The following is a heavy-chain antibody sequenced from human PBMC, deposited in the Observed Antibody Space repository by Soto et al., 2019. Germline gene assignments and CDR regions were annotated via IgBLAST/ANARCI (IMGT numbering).Heavy chain of an antibody. J-gene: IGHJ4*02. CDR1: GGSFSGYF. V-gene: IGHV4-34*01. CDR2: INHFGSR. CDR3: ARGSYSSSSHIDY. Sequence: SETLSLTCDVDGGSFSGYFWNWIRQPPGKGLEWIGEINHFGSRNYNPSLKSRITISVVTSKNQFSLKLSSVTAADTAVYYCARGSYSSSSHIDYWGRGTLVTVSS. D-gene: IGHD6-6*01.